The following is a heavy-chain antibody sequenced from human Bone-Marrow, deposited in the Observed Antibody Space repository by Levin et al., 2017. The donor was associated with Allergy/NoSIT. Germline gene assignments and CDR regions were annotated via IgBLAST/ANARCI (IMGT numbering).Heavy chain of an antibody. D-gene: IGHD6-19*01. V-gene: IGHV5-10-1*01. CDR1: GYSFTSYW. J-gene: IGHJ4*02. CDR2: IDPSNSNT. Sequence: KPGGSLRLSCKASGYSFTSYWISWVRQMPGKGLEWMGRIDPSNSNTNYSPSVQGHVTISADKSISTAYLQWSSLKASDTAMYYCARDEGYSSAWYHYWGQGTPVTVSS. CDR3: ARDEGYSSAWYHY.